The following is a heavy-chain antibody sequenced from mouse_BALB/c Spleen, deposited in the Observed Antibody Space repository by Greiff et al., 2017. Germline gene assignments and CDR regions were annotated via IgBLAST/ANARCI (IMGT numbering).Heavy chain of an antibody. J-gene: IGHJ2*01. CDR1: GFTFSSFG. CDR3: ARSTDYGFDY. V-gene: IGHV5-17*02. Sequence: DVKLVESGGGLVQPGGSRKLSCAASGFTFSSFGMHWVRQAPEKGLEWVAYISSGSSTIYYADTVKGRFTISRDNPKNTLFLQMTSLRSEDTAMYYCARSTDYGFDYWGQGTTLTVSS. CDR2: ISSGSSTI. D-gene: IGHD1-1*01.